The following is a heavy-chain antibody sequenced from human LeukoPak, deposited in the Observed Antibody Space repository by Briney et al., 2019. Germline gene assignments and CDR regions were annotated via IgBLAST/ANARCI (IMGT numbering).Heavy chain of an antibody. J-gene: IGHJ4*02. CDR2: VDASGGRT. CDR1: GFTFSNYA. V-gene: IGHV3-23*01. Sequence: GGSLRLSCATSGFTFSNYAMTWVRQAPGKGLEWVSAVDASGGRTYYADSVRGRFTISRDNSKNTLYLQMNSLRVEDAAVYYCARAPVTSCRGAYCYPFDYWGQGTLVTVSS. CDR3: ARAPVTSCRGAYCYPFDY. D-gene: IGHD2-21*01.